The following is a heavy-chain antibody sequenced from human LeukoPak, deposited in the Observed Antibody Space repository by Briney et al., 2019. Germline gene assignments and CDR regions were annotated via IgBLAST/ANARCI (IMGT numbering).Heavy chain of an antibody. V-gene: IGHV3-23*01. J-gene: IGHJ4*02. CDR3: ARGGAARPDY. D-gene: IGHD6-6*01. CDR2: ISGGGDTT. Sequence: GGSLRLSCAASGFTFNTYAMSWVRQAPGKGLEWVSSISGGGDTTNYADSVKGRFTISRDNAKNSLYLQMNSLRAEDTAVYYCARGGAARPDYWGQGTLVTVSS. CDR1: GFTFNTYA.